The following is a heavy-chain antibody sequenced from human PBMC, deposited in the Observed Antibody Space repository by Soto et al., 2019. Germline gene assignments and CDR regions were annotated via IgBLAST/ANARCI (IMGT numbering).Heavy chain of an antibody. CDR2: IYHSGST. V-gene: IGHV4-38-2*02. Sequence: NPSETLSLTCAVSGYSISSGYYWGWIRQPPGKGLEWIGSIYHSGSTYYNPSLKSRVTISVDTSKNQFSLKLSSVTAADTAVYYCARDDVSGSSGWFDPWGQGTLVTVSS. CDR3: ARDDVSGSSGWFDP. J-gene: IGHJ5*02. CDR1: GYSISSGYY. D-gene: IGHD6-6*01.